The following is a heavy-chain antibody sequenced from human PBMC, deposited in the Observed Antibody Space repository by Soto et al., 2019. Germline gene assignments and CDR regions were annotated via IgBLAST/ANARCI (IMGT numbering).Heavy chain of an antibody. Sequence: PGGAPRLFCAASGFTFSSYAMSRVRQAPGKGLEWVSAISGSGGSTYYGDSGKGRFTISRDNSKNTLSLQMNSLRAEATAVYYCAKSGRIRYFDWFDHCGDRTLVPVS. CDR3: AKSGRIRYFDWFDH. J-gene: IGHJ5*02. CDR2: ISGSGGST. V-gene: IGHV3-23*01. CDR1: GFTFSSYA. D-gene: IGHD3-9*01.